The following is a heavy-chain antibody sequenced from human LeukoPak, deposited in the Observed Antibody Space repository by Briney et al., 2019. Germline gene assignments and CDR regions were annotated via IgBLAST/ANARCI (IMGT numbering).Heavy chain of an antibody. V-gene: IGHV5-51*01. Sequence: GEALQISSHGSAYGSTTYWIVWVGPVPGKGREWMGIIYPGDSDTRYSPSFQGQVTISADTSISTAYLQWSSLKASDTAMYYCASTPGIAVAGGRDYSGMDVWGQGTTVTVSS. D-gene: IGHD6-19*01. CDR1: AYGSTTYW. CDR2: IYPGDSDT. CDR3: ASTPGIAVAGGRDYSGMDV. J-gene: IGHJ6*02.